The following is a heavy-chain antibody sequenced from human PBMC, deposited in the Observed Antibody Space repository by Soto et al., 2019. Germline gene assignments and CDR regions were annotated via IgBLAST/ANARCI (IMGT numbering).Heavy chain of an antibody. CDR3: ARDLGGGYAGTDDY. D-gene: IGHD5-12*01. CDR2: IWYDGSNK. Sequence: GGSLRLSCAASGFTFSSYGMHWVRQAPGKGLEWVAVIWYDGSNKYYADSVKGRFTISRDNSKNTLYLQMNSLRAEDTAVYYCARDLGGGYAGTDDYWGQGTRVTVAS. CDR1: GFTFSSYG. V-gene: IGHV3-33*01. J-gene: IGHJ4*02.